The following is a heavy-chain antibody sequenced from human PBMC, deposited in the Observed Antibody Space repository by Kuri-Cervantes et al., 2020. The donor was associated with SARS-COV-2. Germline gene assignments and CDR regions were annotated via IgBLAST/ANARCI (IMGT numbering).Heavy chain of an antibody. Sequence: GESLKISCAASGFTFSSYWMHWVRQAPGKGLEYVSAISSNGGSTYYADSVKGRFTISRDSSKNTLYLQMNSLRAEDTAVYYCAKDGDSSGYYGGDAFDIWGQGTMVTVSS. CDR2: ISSNGGST. J-gene: IGHJ3*02. CDR3: AKDGDSSGYYGGDAFDI. D-gene: IGHD3-22*01. V-gene: IGHV3-64*02. CDR1: GFTFSSYW.